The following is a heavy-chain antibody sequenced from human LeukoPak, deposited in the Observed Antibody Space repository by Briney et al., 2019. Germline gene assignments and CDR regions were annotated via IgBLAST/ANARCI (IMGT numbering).Heavy chain of an antibody. Sequence: ASVKVSCKASGYTFTSYGISWVRRAPGQGLEWMGWISAYNGNTNYAQKPQGRVTMTTDTSTSTAYMELRSLRSDDTAVYYCARDEEGSGSYYYYFDYWGQGTLVTVSS. V-gene: IGHV1-18*01. CDR1: GYTFTSYG. CDR2: ISAYNGNT. D-gene: IGHD3-10*01. CDR3: ARDEEGSGSYYYYFDY. J-gene: IGHJ4*02.